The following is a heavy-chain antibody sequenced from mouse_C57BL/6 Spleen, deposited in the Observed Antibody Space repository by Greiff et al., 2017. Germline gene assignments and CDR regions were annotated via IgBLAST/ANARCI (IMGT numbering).Heavy chain of an antibody. CDR2: ISSGSSTI. Sequence: EVMLVESGGGLVKPGGSLKLSCAASGFTFSDYGMHWVRQAPEKGLEWVAYISSGSSTIYYADTVKGRFTISRDNAKNTLFLQMTSLRSEDTAMYYCAREDYGNYWFAYWGQGTLVTVSA. J-gene: IGHJ3*01. CDR3: AREDYGNYWFAY. V-gene: IGHV5-17*01. CDR1: GFTFSDYG. D-gene: IGHD2-1*01.